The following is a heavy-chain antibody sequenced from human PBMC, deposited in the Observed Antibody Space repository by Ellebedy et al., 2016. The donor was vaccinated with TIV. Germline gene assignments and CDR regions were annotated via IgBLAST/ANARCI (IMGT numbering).Heavy chain of an antibody. CDR2: INTDGIYT. CDR1: GFTFSSYW. D-gene: IGHD3-10*01. CDR3: ARDRNYGSGSHLGYFDY. Sequence: GESLKISCAASGFTFSSYWMHWVRQAPGQGLVWVSHINTDGIYTTYADSVKGRFTISRDNAKNTLYLQMNSLRVEDTAVYYCARDRNYGSGSHLGYFDYWGQGTLVPVSS. V-gene: IGHV3-74*01. J-gene: IGHJ4*02.